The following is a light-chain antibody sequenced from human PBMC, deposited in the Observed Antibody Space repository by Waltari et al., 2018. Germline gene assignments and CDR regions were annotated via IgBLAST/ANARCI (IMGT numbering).Light chain of an antibody. Sequence: DIVMTQSPDFLPVSLGERATITCRSSQTILRSSTYGNALAWFQQRPGQPPKLLIYRASPRAPGVPDRFRRSGSRADFALTISSLQAEDVAVYYCQQYYSVPYTFGPGTRLEIK. V-gene: IGKV4-1*01. J-gene: IGKJ2*01. CDR3: QQYYSVPYT. CDR1: QTILRSSTYGNA. CDR2: RAS.